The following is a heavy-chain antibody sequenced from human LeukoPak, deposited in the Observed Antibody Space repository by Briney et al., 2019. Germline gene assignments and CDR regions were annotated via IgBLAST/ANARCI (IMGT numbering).Heavy chain of an antibody. Sequence: GGSLRLSCAASGFTFSSYAMSWVRQVPGKGLEWVSAISGSGESTYHADSVKGRFTISRDNSKNTLYLQMNSLRAEDTAVYYCAKGYDILTGYYTIIYHYGMDVWGQGTTVTVSS. CDR3: AKGYDILTGYYTIIYHYGMDV. V-gene: IGHV3-23*01. D-gene: IGHD3-9*01. CDR1: GFTFSSYA. CDR2: ISGSGEST. J-gene: IGHJ6*02.